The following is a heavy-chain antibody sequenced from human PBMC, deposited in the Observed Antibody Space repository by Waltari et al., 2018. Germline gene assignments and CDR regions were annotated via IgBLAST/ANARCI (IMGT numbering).Heavy chain of an antibody. CDR3: ATAHYYGSGSYYNYYYYMDV. CDR1: GGSISSSSYY. V-gene: IGHV4-39*01. CDR2: IYYSGGT. Sequence: QLQLQESGPGLVKPSETLSLTCTVSGGSISSSSYYWGWIRQPPGKGLEWIGSIYYSGGTYYNPSRKSRVTISVDTSKNQFSLKLSSVTAADTAVYYCATAHYYGSGSYYNYYYYMDVWGKGTTVTFSS. J-gene: IGHJ6*03. D-gene: IGHD3-10*01.